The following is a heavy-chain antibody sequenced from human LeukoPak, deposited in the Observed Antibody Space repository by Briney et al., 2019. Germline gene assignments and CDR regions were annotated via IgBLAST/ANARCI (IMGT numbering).Heavy chain of an antibody. V-gene: IGHV1-2*02. CDR2: INPNSGGT. J-gene: IGHJ5*02. CDR1: GYTFTGYY. Sequence: ASVKVSCKASGYTFTGYYIHWVRQAPGQGLEWMGWINPNSGGTDYAQKFQGRVTMTRDTSISTAYMELSRLISDDTAVYYCARDQHGDYAVSFDPWGQGTLVTVSS. CDR3: ARDQHGDYAVSFDP. D-gene: IGHD4-17*01.